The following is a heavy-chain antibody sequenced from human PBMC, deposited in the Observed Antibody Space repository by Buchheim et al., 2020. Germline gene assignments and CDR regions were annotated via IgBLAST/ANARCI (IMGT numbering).Heavy chain of an antibody. V-gene: IGHV3-74*01. Sequence: EVQLVESGGGSVQPGGSLRLSCAASGFTFSSYWMHWVRQAPGKGLVWVSRLDTGGGTTFYADSVKGRFTISRDNAKNRLYLQMNGLRAEDTAVYYCARGQSYGMDVWGQGTT. D-gene: IGHD4-11*01. CDR3: ARGQSYGMDV. CDR2: LDTGGGTT. J-gene: IGHJ6*02. CDR1: GFTFSSYW.